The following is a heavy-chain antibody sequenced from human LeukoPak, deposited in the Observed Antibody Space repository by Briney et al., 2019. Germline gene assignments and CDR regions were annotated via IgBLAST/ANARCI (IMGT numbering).Heavy chain of an antibody. CDR1: GDSINSTNSY. J-gene: IGHJ4*02. CDR3: ARQDTITTPGVDY. V-gene: IGHV4-39*01. Sequence: KASETLSLTCTVSGDSINSTNSYWGWIRQPPGKGLEWIANAYYTGTTYYNPSLKSRVTVSVDTSKNQFSLKLSSVTAADTAVYYCARQDTITTPGVDYWGQGTPVTVSS. D-gene: IGHD3-3*01. CDR2: AYYTGTT.